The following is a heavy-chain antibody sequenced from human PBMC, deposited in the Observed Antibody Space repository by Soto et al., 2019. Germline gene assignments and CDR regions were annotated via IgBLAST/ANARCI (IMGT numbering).Heavy chain of an antibody. Sequence: SETLSLTCTVSGGSISSYYWSWIRQPPGKGLEWIGYIYYSGSTNYNPSLKSRVTISVDTSKNQFSLKLSSVTAADTAVYYCARVPRFGVVLPDYYMDVWGKGTTVTVSS. CDR1: GGSISSYY. CDR3: ARVPRFGVVLPDYYMDV. CDR2: IYYSGST. J-gene: IGHJ6*03. D-gene: IGHD3-3*01. V-gene: IGHV4-59*01.